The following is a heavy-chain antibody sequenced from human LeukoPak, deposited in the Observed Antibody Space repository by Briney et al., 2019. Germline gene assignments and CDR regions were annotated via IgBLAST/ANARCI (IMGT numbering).Heavy chain of an antibody. CDR1: GGSISSGSYC. Sequence: PSETLSLTCNVSGGSISSGSYCWSWIRQPAGKGLEWIGHIHISGNTNYNPSLKSRVTISVDTSKNQFSLKLISVTAADTAVYYCARHGTPLRYGSGNYYKGAPFDYWGQGTLVTVSS. CDR3: ARHGTPLRYGSGNYYKGAPFDY. CDR2: IHISGNT. J-gene: IGHJ4*02. D-gene: IGHD3-10*01. V-gene: IGHV4-61*09.